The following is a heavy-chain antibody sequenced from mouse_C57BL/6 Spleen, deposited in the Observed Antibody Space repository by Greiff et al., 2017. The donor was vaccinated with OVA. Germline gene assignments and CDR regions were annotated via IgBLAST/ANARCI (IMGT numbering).Heavy chain of an antibody. J-gene: IGHJ1*03. CDR3: ARPLITTVVAHWYFDV. D-gene: IGHD1-1*01. V-gene: IGHV5-6*01. Sequence: EVKLMESGGDLVKPGGSLKLSCAASGFTFSSYGMSWVRQTPDKRLEWVATISSGGSYTYYPDSVKGRFTISRDNAKNTLYLQMSSLKSEDTAMYYCARPLITTVVAHWYFDVWGTGTTVTVSS. CDR2: ISSGGSYT. CDR1: GFTFSSYG.